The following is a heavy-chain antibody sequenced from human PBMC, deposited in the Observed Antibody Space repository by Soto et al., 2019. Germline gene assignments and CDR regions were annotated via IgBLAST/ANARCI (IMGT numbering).Heavy chain of an antibody. CDR2: ISGSGGST. J-gene: IGHJ4*02. D-gene: IGHD1-26*01. Sequence: GGSLRLSCAASGFTFSSYAMSWVRQAPGKGLEWVSAISGSGGSTYYADSVKGRFTISRDNSKNTLYLQMNSLRAEDTAVYYCAKAGGYSGSPLDSVGPRILDYWGQGTLVTVSS. V-gene: IGHV3-23*01. CDR1: GFTFSSYA. CDR3: AKAGGYSGSPLDSVGPRILDY.